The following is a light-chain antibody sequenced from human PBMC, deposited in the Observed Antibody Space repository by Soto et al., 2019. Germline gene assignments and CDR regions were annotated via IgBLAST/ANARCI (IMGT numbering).Light chain of an antibody. CDR2: DVS. J-gene: IGLJ2*01. Sequence: QSALTQPASVSGSPGQSITISCAGTSGDVGAYNYVTWFQQYPGKVPKLIIYDVSDRPSGVSDRFSGSKSDNTASLTISGLLAEDEADYYCGSYTTINTMIFGGGTKLTVL. CDR1: SGDVGAYNY. V-gene: IGLV2-14*01. CDR3: GSYTTINTMI.